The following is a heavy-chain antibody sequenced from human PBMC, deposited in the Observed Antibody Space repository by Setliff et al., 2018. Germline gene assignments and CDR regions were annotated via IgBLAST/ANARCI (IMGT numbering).Heavy chain of an antibody. Sequence: ASVKVSCKASGYTFTSYGISWVRQAPGQGLEWMGWISAYNGNTNYAQKLQGRVTMTTDTSTSTAYMELRSLRSDHTAVYYCARDLYSSGWYGIDYYYYYGMDVWGQGTTVTV. J-gene: IGHJ6*02. CDR2: ISAYNGNT. CDR3: ARDLYSSGWYGIDYYYYYGMDV. V-gene: IGHV1-18*01. CDR1: GYTFTSYG. D-gene: IGHD6-19*01.